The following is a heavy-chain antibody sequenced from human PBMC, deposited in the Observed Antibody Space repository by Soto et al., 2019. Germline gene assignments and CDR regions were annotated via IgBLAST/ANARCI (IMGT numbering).Heavy chain of an antibody. Sequence: QVQLVQSGAEVKKPGASVKVSCKASGYTFTSYGISWVRQAPGQGLEWMGWISAYNGNTNYAQKLQGRVTMTTDTSTSRACMELRSLRSADTAVYYYARDGSGRYFDWLLSRYGMDVWGQGTTVTVSS. V-gene: IGHV1-18*01. CDR1: GYTFTSYG. CDR3: ARDGSGRYFDWLLSRYGMDV. J-gene: IGHJ6*02. CDR2: ISAYNGNT. D-gene: IGHD3-9*01.